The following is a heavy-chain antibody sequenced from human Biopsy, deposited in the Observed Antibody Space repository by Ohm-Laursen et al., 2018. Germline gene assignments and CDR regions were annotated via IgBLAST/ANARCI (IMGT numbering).Heavy chain of an antibody. CDR3: ATKLTGYFHH. J-gene: IGHJ1*01. V-gene: IGHV1-69*06. Sequence: SSVKVSCKAPGGTFSNYGVNWVRQAPGQGLEWLGGNIPILGTGNYAQKFQDRVTVAADTSTSTATMELRSLRSDDTAVYYCATKLTGYFHHWGQETLVIVSS. D-gene: IGHD3-9*01. CDR1: GGTFSNYG. CDR2: NIPILGTG.